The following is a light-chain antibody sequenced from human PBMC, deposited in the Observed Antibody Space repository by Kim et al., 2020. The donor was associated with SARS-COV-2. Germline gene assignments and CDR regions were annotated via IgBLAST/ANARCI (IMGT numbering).Light chain of an antibody. J-gene: IGKJ2*03. CDR3: QQANNFPYR. V-gene: IGKV1-12*01. CDR2: DAS. Sequence: SASVGDRVIIPCRARKNFGTWLAWYQQKPGRAPKLLVYDASTLQSVVPSTFSAYGSGTDFTLAISSLQPEDFATYYCQQANNFPYRFGQGTKLEI. CDR1: KNFGTW.